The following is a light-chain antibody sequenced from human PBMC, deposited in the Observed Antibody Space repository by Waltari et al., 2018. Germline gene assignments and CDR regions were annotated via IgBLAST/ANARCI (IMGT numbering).Light chain of an antibody. J-gene: IGKJ1*01. CDR2: GAS. CDR1: QSVSSSD. Sequence: IVLTQSPGTLSLSPGERATLSCRASQSVSSSDLAWYQQKPGQAPRVLIHGASNRATGIPDRFSGSGSGTDFTLTISRLEPEDFAVYYCQQYGSSPWTFGQGTKVEIK. V-gene: IGKV3-20*01. CDR3: QQYGSSPWT.